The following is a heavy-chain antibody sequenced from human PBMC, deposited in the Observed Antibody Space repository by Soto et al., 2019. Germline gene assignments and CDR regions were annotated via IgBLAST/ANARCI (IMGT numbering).Heavy chain of an antibody. J-gene: IGHJ4*02. Sequence: QVQLVESGGGVVQPGRSLRLSCAVSGFTVSTYGMHWVRQAPGKGLDWVAVISRDGGTKYYADSVKGRFTISRDNSRNALFVEMNSLRGDDMAVYSCTGEVASGYWGQGILVTVSS. CDR3: TGEVASGY. D-gene: IGHD7-27*01. CDR2: ISRDGGTK. V-gene: IGHV3-30*03. CDR1: GFTVSTYG.